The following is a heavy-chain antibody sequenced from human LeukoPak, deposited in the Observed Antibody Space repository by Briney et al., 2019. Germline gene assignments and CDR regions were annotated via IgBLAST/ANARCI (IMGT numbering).Heavy chain of an antibody. Sequence: GGSLRLPCAASGFTFSNYGMHWVRQAPGKGLEWVAVTSYDGSNKYYADSVRGRFTISRDNSKNTLYLQMDSLRAEDTAVYYCAKVGDTAMVTYFDYWGQGTLVSVSS. D-gene: IGHD5-18*01. V-gene: IGHV3-30*18. CDR2: TSYDGSNK. CDR3: AKVGDTAMVTYFDY. J-gene: IGHJ4*02. CDR1: GFTFSNYG.